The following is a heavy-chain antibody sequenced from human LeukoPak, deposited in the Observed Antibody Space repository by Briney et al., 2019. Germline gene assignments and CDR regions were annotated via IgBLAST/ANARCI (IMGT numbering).Heavy chain of an antibody. J-gene: IGHJ4*02. V-gene: IGHV1-18*01. CDR1: GYTFTSYG. CDR3: ARVLVKTRGNYFHDDY. CDR2: ISAYDDKR. Sequence: GASVKVSCKASGYTFTSYGISWARQAPGQGLEWMGWISAYDDKRNSVQRFQDRITMTTDTSTSTSYLELRNLRPDDTAVYYCARVLVKTRGNYFHDDYWGQGTLVTVSS. D-gene: IGHD2/OR15-2a*01.